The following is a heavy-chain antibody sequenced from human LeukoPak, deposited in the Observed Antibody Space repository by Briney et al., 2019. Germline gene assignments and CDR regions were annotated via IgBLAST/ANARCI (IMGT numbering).Heavy chain of an antibody. D-gene: IGHD2-2*01. Sequence: GGSLRLSCAASGFTFSSYGMSWVRQAPGKGLEWVSAISGSGGSTYYADSVKGRFTVSRDNSKNTLYLQMNSLRAEDTAVYYCAKIGYCSSTSCYEGYYYYYYMDVWGKGTTVTISS. CDR2: ISGSGGST. CDR1: GFTFSSYG. CDR3: AKIGYCSSTSCYEGYYYYYYMDV. J-gene: IGHJ6*03. V-gene: IGHV3-23*01.